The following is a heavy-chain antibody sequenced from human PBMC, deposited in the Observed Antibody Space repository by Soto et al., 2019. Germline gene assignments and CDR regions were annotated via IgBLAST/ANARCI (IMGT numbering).Heavy chain of an antibody. CDR3: ARAADSSGN. J-gene: IGHJ4*02. V-gene: IGHV3-48*03. Sequence: EVQLVESGGGLVQPGGSLRLSCAASGFTFSSYEMNWVRQAPGKGLEWVSYISSSGSTIYYADSVKGRFTISSYNAKNSLYLQMNSLRAEDTAVYYCARAADSSGNCGQGTLVTVSS. D-gene: IGHD3-22*01. CDR1: GFTFSSYE. CDR2: ISSSGSTI.